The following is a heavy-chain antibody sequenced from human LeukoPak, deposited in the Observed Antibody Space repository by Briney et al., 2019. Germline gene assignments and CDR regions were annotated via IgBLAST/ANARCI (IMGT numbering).Heavy chain of an antibody. V-gene: IGHV4-34*01. J-gene: IGHJ6*02. CDR1: GGSFSGYY. CDR2: INHSGST. D-gene: IGHD6-19*01. Sequence: PSETLSLTCAVYGGSFSGYYWSWNRQPPGKGLEWIGEINHSGSTNYNPSLKSRVTISVDTSKNQFSLKLSSVTAADTAVYYCARGRAVAGTVLLYGMDVWGQGTTVTVSS. CDR3: ARGRAVAGTVLLYGMDV.